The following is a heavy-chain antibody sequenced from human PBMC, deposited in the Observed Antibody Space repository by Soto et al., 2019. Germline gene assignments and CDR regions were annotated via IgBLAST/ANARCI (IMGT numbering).Heavy chain of an antibody. CDR3: AREYSGYDNRGGDAFDI. CDR2: IYYSGST. V-gene: IGHV4-59*08. Sequence: SETLSLTCTVSGGSISSYYWSWIRQPPGKGLEWIGYIYYSGSTNYNPSLKSRVTISVDTSKNQFSLKLSSVTAADTAVYYCAREYSGYDNRGGDAFDIWGQGTMVTVS. D-gene: IGHD5-12*01. CDR1: GGSISSYY. J-gene: IGHJ3*02.